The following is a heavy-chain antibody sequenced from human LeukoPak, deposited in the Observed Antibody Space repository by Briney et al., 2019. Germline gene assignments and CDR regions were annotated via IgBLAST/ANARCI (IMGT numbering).Heavy chain of an antibody. CDR2: IYPGDSGT. D-gene: IGHD4-23*01. CDR3: ARQQGDYGGNLGY. CDR1: GYSFAIYW. V-gene: IGHV5-51*01. J-gene: IGHJ4*02. Sequence: GESLKISCKGSGYSFAIYWIGWGRQMPGKGLEGIGMIYPGDSGTTYSPSFQGQVTISVDKSISTAYLQWSSLKASDTAIYYCARQQGDYGGNLGYWGQGTLVTVSS.